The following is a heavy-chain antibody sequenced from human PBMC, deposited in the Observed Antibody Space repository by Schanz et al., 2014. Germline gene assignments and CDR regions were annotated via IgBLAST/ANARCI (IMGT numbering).Heavy chain of an antibody. CDR3: ARWFLIRGVILDS. CDR2: IKSKTDGETT. D-gene: IGHD3-10*01. Sequence: EVQLVESGGGLVKPGGSLRLSCAASTSIFNHAWMSWVRQAPGKGLEWLRRIKSKTDGETTDYAAPVKGRFSISRDDSQSTLYLQMNSLRADDTAMYYCARWFLIRGVILDSWGQGTLVTVSS. CDR1: TSIFNHAW. V-gene: IGHV3-15*01. J-gene: IGHJ4*02.